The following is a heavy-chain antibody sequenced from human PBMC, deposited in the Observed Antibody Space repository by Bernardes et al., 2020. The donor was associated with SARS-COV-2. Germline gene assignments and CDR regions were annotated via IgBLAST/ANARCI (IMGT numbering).Heavy chain of an antibody. V-gene: IGHV3-21*05. CDR2: ISGGGMYI. Sequence: GGSLRLSCVASGFNFATYKMSWVRQAPGEGLEWLSHISGGGMYIYYGDSVRGRFTTSRDNTRTSVFLQMESLRAEDTAVYYCARDVGGTDWRFGFDVWGPGTTVHVSS. CDR1: GFNFATYK. J-gene: IGHJ3*01. CDR3: ARDVGGTDWRFGFDV. D-gene: IGHD3-9*01.